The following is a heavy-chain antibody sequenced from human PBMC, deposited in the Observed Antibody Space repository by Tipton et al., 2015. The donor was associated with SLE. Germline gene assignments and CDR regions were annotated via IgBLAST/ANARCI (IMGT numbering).Heavy chain of an antibody. J-gene: IGHJ6*02. V-gene: IGHV4-39*02. CDR1: GGSITTTPYY. D-gene: IGHD3-9*01. CDR2: THYSGTT. Sequence: TLSLTCIVSGGSITTTPYYWGWIRQSPEKGLEWSGSTHYSGTTYYNPSLESRVTMSMDTSKNEFSLNLRSVTATDTAVYYCARDSIYYDILTGYYDNDYYYGMDVWGQGTTVTGSS. CDR3: ARDSIYYDILTGYYDNDYYYGMDV.